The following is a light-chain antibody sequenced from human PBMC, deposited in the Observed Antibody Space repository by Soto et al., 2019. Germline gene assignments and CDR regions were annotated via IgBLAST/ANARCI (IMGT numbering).Light chain of an antibody. CDR3: QQYYSTPFT. CDR2: WAS. V-gene: IGKV4-1*01. J-gene: IGKJ3*01. Sequence: SLAVSLGEGATINCQASQSVLDSSNNRNYLAWYQQKPGQPPKLLIYWASTRESGVPDRFSGTGSGTDFTLTISSLQAEDVAVYYCQQYYSTPFTFGPGTKVDIK. CDR1: QSVLDSSNNRNY.